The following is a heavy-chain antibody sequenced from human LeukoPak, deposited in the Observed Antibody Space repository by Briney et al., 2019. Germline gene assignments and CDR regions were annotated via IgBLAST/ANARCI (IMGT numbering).Heavy chain of an antibody. CDR2: INKDESEK. J-gene: IGHJ4*02. CDR3: ARDSSPGYYDYVWGTYPRY. V-gene: IGHV3-7*05. D-gene: IGHD3-16*02. Sequence: GGSLGLSCAASGFTFSNYWMSWVRQAPGKGLEWVANINKDESEKYYVDSVKGRFIISRDNAKNSLYLQMNNLRAEDTAVYYCARDSSPGYYDYVWGTYPRYWGQGTLVTVSS. CDR1: GFTFSNYW.